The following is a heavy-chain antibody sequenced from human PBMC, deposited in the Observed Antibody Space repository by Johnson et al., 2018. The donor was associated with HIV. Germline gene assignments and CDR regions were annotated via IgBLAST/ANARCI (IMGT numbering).Heavy chain of an antibody. CDR2: TKNKANSYTT. D-gene: IGHD3-22*01. Sequence: VQLVESGGGLVKPGRSLRLSCAASGFTFSDHYMDWVRQAPGKGLEWVGRTKNKANSYTTEYAASVKGRFTISRDDSKNSLYLQMNSLKTEDTAVYYCARVGRGYDSSGYAIDAFDIWGQGTMVTVSS. V-gene: IGHV3-72*01. CDR1: GFTFSDHY. CDR3: ARVGRGYDSSGYAIDAFDI. J-gene: IGHJ3*02.